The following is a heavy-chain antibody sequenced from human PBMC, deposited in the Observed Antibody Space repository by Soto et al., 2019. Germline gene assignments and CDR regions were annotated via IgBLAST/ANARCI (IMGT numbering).Heavy chain of an antibody. J-gene: IGHJ6*03. CDR3: ARSTYHDFGSGYYEYYYYYMDV. CDR1: GFTFSDHY. V-gene: IGHV3-72*01. D-gene: IGHD3-3*01. Sequence: EVQLVESGGGLVQPGGSLRLSCAASGFTFSDHYMDWVRQAPGKGLEWVGRTRNKASSDTTQYAASVKGRFTISRDDSKNSLYLQLNSVKTEDPAVYYCARSTYHDFGSGYYEYYYYYMDVWGKGTTVTVSS. CDR2: TRNKASSDTT.